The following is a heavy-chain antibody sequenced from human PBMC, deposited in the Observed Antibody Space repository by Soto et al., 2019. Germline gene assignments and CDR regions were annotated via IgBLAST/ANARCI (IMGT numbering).Heavy chain of an antibody. V-gene: IGHV3-23*01. CDR3: VTSHGDYPTGYFAS. D-gene: IGHD4-17*01. CDR1: GFTFSTYA. CDR2: ISDSGGST. Sequence: GGSLRLSCGASGFTFSTYAMSWVRQAPGKGLEWVSDISDSGGSTNYADSVKGRFTISRDNSKNTQYLQMSSLRAEDTAIYYCVTSHGDYPTGYFASWGQGILDTVYS. J-gene: IGHJ4*02.